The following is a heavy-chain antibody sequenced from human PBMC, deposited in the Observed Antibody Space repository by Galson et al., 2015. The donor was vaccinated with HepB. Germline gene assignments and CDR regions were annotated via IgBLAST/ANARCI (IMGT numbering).Heavy chain of an antibody. J-gene: IGHJ3*02. D-gene: IGHD6-19*01. V-gene: IGHV3-21*01. CDR1: GFAFSSYS. CDR2: ISSSSSYI. Sequence: SLRLSCAASGFAFSSYSMNWVRQAPGKGLEWVSSISSSSSYIYYADSVKGRFTISRDNAKNSLYLQMNSLRAEDTAVYYCARDRSLRPTSSGWYPGAFDIWGQGTMVTVSS. CDR3: ARDRSLRPTSSGWYPGAFDI.